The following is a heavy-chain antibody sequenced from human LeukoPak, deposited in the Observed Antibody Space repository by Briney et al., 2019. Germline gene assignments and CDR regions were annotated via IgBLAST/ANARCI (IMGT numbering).Heavy chain of an antibody. Sequence: GGSLRLSCAASGFTFSDYYMSWIRQAPGKGLEWISYISSSGSTIFQADSMKGRFPISRDNAKNPLYLQMNNLRVEDTAVYYCARVSSQQLKWGQGTLVTVSS. D-gene: IGHD6-13*01. V-gene: IGHV3-11*01. CDR3: ARVSSQQLK. CDR1: GFTFSDYY. J-gene: IGHJ4*02. CDR2: ISSSGSTI.